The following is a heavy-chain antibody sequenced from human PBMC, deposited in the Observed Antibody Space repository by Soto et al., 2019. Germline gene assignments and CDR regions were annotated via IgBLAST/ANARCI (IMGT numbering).Heavy chain of an antibody. D-gene: IGHD6-13*01. V-gene: IGHV3-30-3*01. J-gene: IGHJ6*02. CDR3: ARDTFNVMGKAKYYYYYYGMDV. CDR2: ISYDGSNK. CDR1: GFTFSSYA. Sequence: QVQLVESGGGVVQPGRSLRLSCAASGFTFSSYAMHWVRQAPGKGLEWVAVISYDGSNKYYADSVKGRFTISRDNSKNTLYLQMNSLRAEDTAVYYCARDTFNVMGKAKYYYYYYGMDVWAKGPRSPSP.